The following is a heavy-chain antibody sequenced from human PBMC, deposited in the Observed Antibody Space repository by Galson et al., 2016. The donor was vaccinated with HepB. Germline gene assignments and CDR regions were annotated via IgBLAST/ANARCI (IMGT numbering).Heavy chain of an antibody. D-gene: IGHD4-17*01. Sequence: ETLSLTCTVSGGSISTYYWSWIRQPPGKGLEWIGSIYFSGSTKYNTSLKSRVTLSIDESKNQFALKLSSVTAADTSVYYCARLQWDYNDYYFDYWGQGTLVTVSS. V-gene: IGHV4-59*08. J-gene: IGHJ4*02. CDR1: GGSISTYY. CDR3: ARLQWDYNDYYFDY. CDR2: IYFSGST.